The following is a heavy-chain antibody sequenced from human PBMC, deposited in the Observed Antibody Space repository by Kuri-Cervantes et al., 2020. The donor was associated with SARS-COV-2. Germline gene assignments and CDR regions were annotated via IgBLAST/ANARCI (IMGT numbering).Heavy chain of an antibody. CDR2: IVVGSGNT. Sequence: LVKVSCKASGFTFTSSAVQWVRQARGQRLEWIGWIVVGSGNTNYAQKFQERVTITRDISTSTAYMELSSLRSEDTAVYYCAKDRAKLTRKTSPHNWFDPWGQGTLVTVSS. J-gene: IGHJ5*02. CDR1: GFTFTSSA. V-gene: IGHV1-58*01. CDR3: AKDRAKLTRKTSPHNWFDP. D-gene: IGHD1-14*01.